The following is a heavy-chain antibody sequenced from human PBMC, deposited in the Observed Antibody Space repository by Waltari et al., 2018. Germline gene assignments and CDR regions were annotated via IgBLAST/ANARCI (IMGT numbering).Heavy chain of an antibody. D-gene: IGHD1-26*01. Sequence: QVQLQESGPGLVKPSETLSLTCAVSGYSISSGYYWGWLRQPPGKGLEWIGSIYHSGSTYYNPSLKSRVTISVDTSKNQFSLKLSSVTAADTAVYYCASQVGATGYFQHWGQGTLVTVSS. CDR3: ASQVGATGYFQH. CDR1: GYSISSGYY. V-gene: IGHV4-38-2*01. CDR2: IYHSGST. J-gene: IGHJ1*01.